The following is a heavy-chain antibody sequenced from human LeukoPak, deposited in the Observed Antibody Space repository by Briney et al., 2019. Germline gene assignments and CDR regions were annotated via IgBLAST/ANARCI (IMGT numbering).Heavy chain of an antibody. Sequence: GSLRLSCAASGFTFSSYWMSWVRQAPGKGLEWVANIKQDGGQKFYVDSVKGRFSISRDNSKNSLYLQMNSLRAEDTAVYYCAREGSGYYFDYWGQGTLVTVSS. V-gene: IGHV3-7*01. D-gene: IGHD3-10*01. CDR1: GFTFSSYW. J-gene: IGHJ4*02. CDR3: AREGSGYYFDY. CDR2: IKQDGGQK.